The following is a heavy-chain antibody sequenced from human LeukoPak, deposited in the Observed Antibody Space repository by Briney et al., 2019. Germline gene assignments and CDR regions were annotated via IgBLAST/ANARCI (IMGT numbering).Heavy chain of an antibody. CDR2: IYSGGST. V-gene: IGHV3-53*04. CDR1: GFTVSSNY. J-gene: IGHJ3*02. D-gene: IGHD3-22*01. Sequence: GGSLRLSCAASGFTVSSNYMSWVRQAPGKGLERVSVIYSGGSTYYADSVKGRFTISRHNSKNTLYLQMNSLRAEDTAVYYCARQEEVRPGAFDIWGQGTMVTVSS. CDR3: ARQEEVRPGAFDI.